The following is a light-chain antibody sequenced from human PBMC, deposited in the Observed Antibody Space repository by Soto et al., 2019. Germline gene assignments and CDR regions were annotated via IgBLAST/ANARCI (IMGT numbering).Light chain of an antibody. J-gene: IGLJ3*02. Sequence: QSGLTQPPSASGTPGQRVTISCSGSSSNIGSNTVNWYQQLPGTAPKLLIYSNNQRPSGVPDRFSGSKSGTSASLAISGLQSEDEADYYCAAWDDSLNGPWVFGGGTKLTVL. CDR3: AAWDDSLNGPWV. CDR2: SNN. CDR1: SSNIGSNT. V-gene: IGLV1-44*01.